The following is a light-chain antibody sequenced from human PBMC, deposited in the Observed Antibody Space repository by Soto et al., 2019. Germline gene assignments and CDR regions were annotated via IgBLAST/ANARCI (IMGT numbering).Light chain of an antibody. V-gene: IGLV2-8*01. J-gene: IGLJ1*01. CDR2: EVT. Sequence: QSVRTQPPSSTVSPGQSVTRSCTGTSSDVGGYDYVSWYQQHPGKAPKLMIYEVTIRPSGVSDRFSGSKSGNTDSLTVSGLQAEDEADYYCSSYTGGNPSYVFGTGTKVTVL. CDR1: SSDVGGYDY. CDR3: SSYTGGNPSYV.